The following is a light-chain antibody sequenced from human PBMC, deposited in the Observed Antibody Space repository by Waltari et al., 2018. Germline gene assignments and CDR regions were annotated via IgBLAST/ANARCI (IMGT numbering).Light chain of an antibody. CDR1: QSVSSY. V-gene: IGKV3-11*01. CDR2: DTS. CDR3: QQRSHWRT. J-gene: IGKJ1*01. Sequence: IMLTQSPATLSLSPGERATLSCRTSQSVSSYLAWFQQNPGQAPRLLIYDTSNRATGIPARLSGSGSGTDFTLTISSLEPEDSAVYYCQQRSHWRTFGQGTKVEIK.